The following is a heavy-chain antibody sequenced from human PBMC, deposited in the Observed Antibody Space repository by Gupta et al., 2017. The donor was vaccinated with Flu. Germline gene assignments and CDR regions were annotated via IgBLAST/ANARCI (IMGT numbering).Heavy chain of an antibody. CDR3: ASHEGMAAAGLVFDY. V-gene: IGHV3-72*01. J-gene: IGHJ4*02. CDR2: SRNKANSYTT. Sequence: EVQLVESGGGLVQPGGSLRLSCAASGFSFSDHYMEWVRQAPGKGLEWVGRSRNKANSYTTEYAASVKGRFTISRDDSKSSLYLQMNSLKTEDTAVYYCASHEGMAAAGLVFDYWGQGTLVTVS. CDR1: GFSFSDHY. D-gene: IGHD6-13*01.